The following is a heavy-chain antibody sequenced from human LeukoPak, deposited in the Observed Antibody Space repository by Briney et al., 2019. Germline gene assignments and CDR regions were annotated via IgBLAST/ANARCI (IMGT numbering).Heavy chain of an antibody. J-gene: IGHJ4*02. D-gene: IGHD7-27*01. CDR2: IYYSGST. CDR3: ATVRSNWGWSGVY. Sequence: SETLSLNCTVSGGSISSSSYYWGWIRQPPGKGLEWIGSIYYSGSTYYNPSLKSRVTISVDTSKNQFSLKLSSVTAADTAVYYCATVRSNWGWSGVYWGQGTLVTVSS. V-gene: IGHV4-39*01. CDR1: GGSISSSSYY.